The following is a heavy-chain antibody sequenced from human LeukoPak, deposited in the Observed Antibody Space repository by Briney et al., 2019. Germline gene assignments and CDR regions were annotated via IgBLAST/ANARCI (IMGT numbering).Heavy chain of an antibody. CDR3: ARLRDYYDSSGTHNDAFDI. D-gene: IGHD3-22*01. J-gene: IGHJ3*02. Sequence: SETLSLTCTVSGGSISSYYWSWIRQPPGKGLEWIGYIYYSGSTNYNPSLKSRVTISVDTSKNQFSLKLSSVTAADTAVYYCARLRDYYDSSGTHNDAFDIWGQGTMATVSS. CDR1: GGSISSYY. CDR2: IYYSGST. V-gene: IGHV4-59*08.